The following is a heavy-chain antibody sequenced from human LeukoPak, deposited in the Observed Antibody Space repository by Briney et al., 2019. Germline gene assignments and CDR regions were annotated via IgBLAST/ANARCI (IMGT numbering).Heavy chain of an antibody. V-gene: IGHV1-18*01. CDR1: GYTFTSYG. J-gene: IGHJ4*02. Sequence: ASVKVSCKASGYTFTSYGISWVRQAPGQGLEWMGWTSAYNGNTNYAQKLQGRDTMTTDTSTSTAYMELRSLRSDDTAVYYCAVGQSGSYYFDYWGQGTLVTVSS. CDR3: AVGQSGSYYFDY. D-gene: IGHD1-26*01. CDR2: TSAYNGNT.